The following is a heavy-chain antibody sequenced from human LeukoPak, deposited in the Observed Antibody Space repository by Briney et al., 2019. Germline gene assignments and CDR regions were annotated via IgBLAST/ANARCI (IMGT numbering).Heavy chain of an antibody. J-gene: IGHJ4*02. Sequence: SSVKVSCKSSLYTFTGYYMHGVRQAPGQGREWMGWINPNTGCTNYAQKFQGRVTMTRDTSISTAYMELSRLRSDDTAVYYCARGLHLWFPDYWGQGTLVTVSS. D-gene: IGHD3-10*01. CDR1: LYTFTGYY. V-gene: IGHV1-2*02. CDR3: ARGLHLWFPDY. CDR2: INPNTGCT.